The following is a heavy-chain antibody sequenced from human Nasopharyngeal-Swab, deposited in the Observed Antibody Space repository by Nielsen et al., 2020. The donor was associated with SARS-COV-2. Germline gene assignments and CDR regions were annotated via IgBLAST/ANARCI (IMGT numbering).Heavy chain of an antibody. CDR3: ARVSGWYFDY. CDR2: ISYDGSNK. D-gene: IGHD6-19*01. J-gene: IGHJ4*02. CDR1: GFTFSSYG. V-gene: IGHV3-30*03. Sequence: GESLKISCAASGFTFSSYGMHWVRQAPGKGLEWVAVISYDGSNKYYADSVKGRFTISRDNSKNTLYLQMNSLRAEDTAVYYCARVSGWYFDYWGQGTLVTVSS.